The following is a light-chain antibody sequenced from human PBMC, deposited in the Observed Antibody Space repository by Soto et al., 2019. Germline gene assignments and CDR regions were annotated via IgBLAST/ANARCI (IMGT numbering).Light chain of an antibody. Sequence: DIQMTQSPSTLSASVGARVTIICRASQSISSWLAWYQQKPGKAPKLLIYKASSLESGVPSRFSGSGSGTEFTLTISSLQPDDFATYYCQQYNSYWTFGQGTKVDIK. V-gene: IGKV1-5*03. CDR2: KAS. J-gene: IGKJ1*01. CDR3: QQYNSYWT. CDR1: QSISSW.